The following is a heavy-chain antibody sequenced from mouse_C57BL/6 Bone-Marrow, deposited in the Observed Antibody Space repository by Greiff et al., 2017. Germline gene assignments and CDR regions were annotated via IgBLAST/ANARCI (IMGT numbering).Heavy chain of an antibody. J-gene: IGHJ2*01. CDR3: TRSLIYDGTNY. V-gene: IGHV14-2*01. CDR2: IDPEDGET. D-gene: IGHD1-1*01. CDR1: GFNINDYY. Sequence: VQLLQSGAELVKPGASVKLSCTASGFNINDYYIHWVKQRTEQGLEWIGRIDPEDGETKYATQFQDKGTITANTSSNTAYLQLSSLTSEYTAVDYCTRSLIYDGTNYGGQGTALTVTA.